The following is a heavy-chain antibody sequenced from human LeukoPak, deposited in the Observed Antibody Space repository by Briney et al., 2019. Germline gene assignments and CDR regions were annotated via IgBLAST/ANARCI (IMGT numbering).Heavy chain of an antibody. CDR2: ISTYNGDT. V-gene: IGHV1-18*01. CDR1: GYTFNTYG. Sequence: GASVKVSCKASGYTFNTYGIIWVRQAPGQGLEWMGWISTYNGDTNYVQSLQGRVTLTTDTSTSTAYMELMSLRSDDTAVYYCLRDAQRPRLTPDYWGQGTLATVSS. J-gene: IGHJ4*02. D-gene: IGHD6-25*01. CDR3: LRDAQRPRLTPDY.